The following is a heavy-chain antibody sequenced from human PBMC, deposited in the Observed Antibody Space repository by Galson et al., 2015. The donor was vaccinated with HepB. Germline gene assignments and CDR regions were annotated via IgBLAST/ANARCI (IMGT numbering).Heavy chain of an antibody. V-gene: IGHV3-23*01. CDR3: AKDDPLLSFYAY. CDR1: GFTFTSSG. Sequence: SQRPSCAASGFTFTSSGMSWVRQAPGKGLEWVATVNGNGIFTYHADSVKGRFTGSKAISKNTVYLQMNSLRGEDTALYYCAKDDPLLSFYAYWGQGALVTVSS. D-gene: IGHD2/OR15-2a*01. J-gene: IGHJ4*02. CDR2: VNGNGIFT.